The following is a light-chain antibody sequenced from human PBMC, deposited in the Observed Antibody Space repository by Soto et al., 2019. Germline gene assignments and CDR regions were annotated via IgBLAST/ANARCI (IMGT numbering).Light chain of an antibody. J-gene: IGKJ3*01. V-gene: IGKV1-8*01. CDR1: LGISSY. CDR3: QQYYSYPRG. CDR2: AAS. Sequence: AIRMTQSPSSFSASTGDRVTITCRASLGISSYLAWYQQKPGKAPKLLIYAASTLQSGVPSRFSGSGSGTDFTLTISCLQSEDFATYYCQQYYSYPRGFGPGTKVDIK.